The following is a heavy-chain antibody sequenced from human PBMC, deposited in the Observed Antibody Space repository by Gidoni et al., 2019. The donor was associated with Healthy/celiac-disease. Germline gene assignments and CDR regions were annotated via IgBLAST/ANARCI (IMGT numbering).Heavy chain of an antibody. J-gene: IGHJ6*02. CDR1: GGSISSSSYY. D-gene: IGHD3-10*01. Sequence: QLQLQESGPGLVKPSETLSLTCTVSGGSISSSSYYWGWIRQPPGKGLEWIGSIYYSGSTYYNPSLKSRVTISVDTSKNQFSLKLSSVTAADTAVYYCARHLYYYGSGTYGMDVWGQGTTVTVSS. CDR3: ARHLYYYGSGTYGMDV. V-gene: IGHV4-39*01. CDR2: IYYSGST.